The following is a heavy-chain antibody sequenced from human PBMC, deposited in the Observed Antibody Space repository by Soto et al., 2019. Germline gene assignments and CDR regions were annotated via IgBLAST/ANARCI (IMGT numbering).Heavy chain of an antibody. J-gene: IGHJ3*02. CDR2: IDPTDSFT. D-gene: IGHD2-2*02. V-gene: IGHV5-10-1*01. CDR1: GYNFTSYW. Sequence: GESLKISCKGSGYNFTSYWIIWVRQMPGKGLEWMGSIDPTDSFTNYSPSFQGHVTISTDKSMSTAYLQWGTLKASDTAMYYCARLSGYCSSTSCYTGAFDIWGQGTMVTVS. CDR3: ARLSGYCSSTSCYTGAFDI.